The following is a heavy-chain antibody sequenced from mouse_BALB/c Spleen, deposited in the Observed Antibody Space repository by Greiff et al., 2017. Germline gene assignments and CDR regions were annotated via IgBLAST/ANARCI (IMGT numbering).Heavy chain of an antibody. CDR1: GFTFSSYA. J-gene: IGHJ3*01. CDR3: ARAETTRGFAY. Sequence: EVKLVESGGGLVKPGGSLKLSCAASGFTFSSYAMSWVRQSPEKRLEWVAEISSGGSYTYYPDTVTGRFTISRDNAKNTLYLEMSSLRSEDTAMYYCARAETTRGFAYWGQGTLVTVSA. V-gene: IGHV5-9-4*01. D-gene: IGHD1-1*01. CDR2: ISSGGSYT.